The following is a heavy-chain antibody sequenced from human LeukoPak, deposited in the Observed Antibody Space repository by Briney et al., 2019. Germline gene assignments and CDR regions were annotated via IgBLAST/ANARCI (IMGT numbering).Heavy chain of an antibody. D-gene: IGHD3-3*01. CDR2: MNPNSGNT. Sequence: ASVKVSCKASGYTFTNYDINWVRQATGQGLEWMGWMNPNSGNTGYAQKFQGRVTMTRNTSISTAYMELSSLRSEDTAVYYYARVAGDLTIFGVAEQFDYWGQGTLVTVSS. CDR3: ARVAGDLTIFGVAEQFDY. CDR1: GYTFTNYD. J-gene: IGHJ4*02. V-gene: IGHV1-8*01.